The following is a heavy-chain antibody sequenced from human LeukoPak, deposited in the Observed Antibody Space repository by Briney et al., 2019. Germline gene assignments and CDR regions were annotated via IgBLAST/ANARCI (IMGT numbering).Heavy chain of an antibody. CDR1: GFTFSSYA. CDR2: ISGSGGST. J-gene: IGHJ3*02. Sequence: QSGGSLRLSCAASGFTFSSYAMSWVRQAPGKGLEWVSAISGSGGSTYYADSVKGRYTISTDNANNSLYLQMNSLRAEDTAVYYCARESLIARLWFNDAFDIWGQGTMVTVSS. V-gene: IGHV3-23*01. D-gene: IGHD6-6*01. CDR3: ARESLIARLWFNDAFDI.